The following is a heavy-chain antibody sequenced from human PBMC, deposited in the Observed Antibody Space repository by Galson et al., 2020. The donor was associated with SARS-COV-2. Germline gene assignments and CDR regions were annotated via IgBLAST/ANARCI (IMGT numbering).Heavy chain of an antibody. CDR2: ISYDGSNK. D-gene: IGHD3-3*01. V-gene: IGHV3-30*04. J-gene: IGHJ6*03. CDR3: ARDAELRFLDCFAEAAYYMDV. CDR1: GFTFSSYA. Sequence: PGESLKISCAASGFTFSSYAMHWVRQAPGKGLEWVADISYDGSNKYYADSVKGRCTISRDNSKNTLYLQMNSLRADDTAVYYCARDAELRFLDCFAEAAYYMDVWGKVTTVTGSS.